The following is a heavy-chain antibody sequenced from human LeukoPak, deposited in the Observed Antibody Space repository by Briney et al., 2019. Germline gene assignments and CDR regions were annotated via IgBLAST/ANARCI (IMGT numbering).Heavy chain of an antibody. D-gene: IGHD2-2*01. CDR1: GYTFTSYG. Sequence: ASVKVSCKASGYTFTSYGISWVRQAPGQGLEWMGWIIAYNGNTNYAQKLQGRVTMTTDTSTSTAYMELRSLRSDDTAVYYCARDVVVVPAAIPNWFDPWGQGTLVTVSS. CDR3: ARDVVVVPAAIPNWFDP. CDR2: IIAYNGNT. V-gene: IGHV1-18*01. J-gene: IGHJ5*02.